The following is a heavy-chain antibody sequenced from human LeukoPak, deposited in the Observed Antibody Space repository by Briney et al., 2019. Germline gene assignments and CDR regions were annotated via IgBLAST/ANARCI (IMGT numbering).Heavy chain of an antibody. D-gene: IGHD1-26*01. CDR1: GFTFSGSS. Sequence: PGGSLRLSCAASGFTFSGSSMHWVRQASGKGLEWVGRIRSKANCYATAYAASVKGRFTISRDDSKNTAYLQMNSLKTEDTAVYYCTSYSGSYYDFIDYWGQGTLVTVSS. J-gene: IGHJ4*02. CDR3: TSYSGSYYDFIDY. V-gene: IGHV3-73*01. CDR2: IRSKANCYAT.